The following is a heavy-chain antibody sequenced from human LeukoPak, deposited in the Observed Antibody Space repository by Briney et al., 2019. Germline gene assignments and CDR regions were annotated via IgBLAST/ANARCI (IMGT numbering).Heavy chain of an antibody. J-gene: IGHJ4*02. CDR3: ASPPLGYSGYDYFY. Sequence: SVKVSCKASGGTFSSYAISWVRQAPGQGLEWMGGIIPNFGTANYAQKFQGRVTTTTDESTSTAYMEVSSLTSEETAVYYCASPPLGYSGYDYFYWGQGTLVTVSS. CDR2: IIPNFGTA. D-gene: IGHD5-12*01. V-gene: IGHV1-69*05. CDR1: GGTFSSYA.